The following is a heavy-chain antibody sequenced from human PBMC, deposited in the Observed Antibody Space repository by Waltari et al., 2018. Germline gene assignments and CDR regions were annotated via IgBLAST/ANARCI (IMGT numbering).Heavy chain of an antibody. V-gene: IGHV3-48*03. CDR1: GFTFRNYE. CDR3: ARGEGGANEY. D-gene: IGHD1-26*01. CDR2: ISSGASTI. J-gene: IGHJ4*01. Sequence: EVQLVESGGGLVQPGGSLRLLCAASGFTFRNYEMNWFRQAPGKGLGWVAYISSGASTIFYADAGKGRFTISRDNAKNSVYLEMNSLRADDTAIYYCARGEGGANEYWGQGTLVTVSS.